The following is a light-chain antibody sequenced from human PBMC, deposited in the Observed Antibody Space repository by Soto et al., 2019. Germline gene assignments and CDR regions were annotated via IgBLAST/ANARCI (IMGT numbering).Light chain of an antibody. J-gene: IGLJ1*01. Sequence: QSVLTQPASVSGSPGQSITISCTGTSSDVGGYNYVSWYQQHPGKAPKLMIYEVSDRPLGLSNRFSGSKSGNTASLTISGLQAEDEADYYCCSYTSSNTSVFGTGTKGTVL. CDR3: CSYTSSNTSV. CDR1: SSDVGGYNY. V-gene: IGLV2-14*01. CDR2: EVS.